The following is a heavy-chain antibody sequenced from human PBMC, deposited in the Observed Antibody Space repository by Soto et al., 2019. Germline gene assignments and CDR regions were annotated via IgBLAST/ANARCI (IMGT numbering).Heavy chain of an antibody. CDR2: IYPGDSDT. Sequence: CASLRVCRKGSGYSFSNHWIRWVRQMPGKGLEWMGIIYPGDSDTRYSPSFQGQGTISADTSISTAYLQWSGLKASDTAIYYCARHKTIWIERSGYYSMDVWGQGTTVTVSS. V-gene: IGHV5-51*01. CDR1: GYSFSNHW. J-gene: IGHJ6*02. CDR3: ARHKTIWIERSGYYSMDV. D-gene: IGHD3-3*01.